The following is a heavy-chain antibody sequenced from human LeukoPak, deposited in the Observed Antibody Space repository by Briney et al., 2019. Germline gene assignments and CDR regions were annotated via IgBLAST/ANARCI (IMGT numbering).Heavy chain of an antibody. CDR3: AREDPLYASGADTFDY. J-gene: IGHJ4*02. CDR2: INPNSGGT. Sequence: GASVKVSCTASGYTFIGYYMHWVRRDPGQGLEWMGWINPNSGGTNSAQKFQGRVTMTRDKSISTAYMELSRLRSDDTAVYYCAREDPLYASGADTFDYWGQGTLVTVSS. CDR1: GYTFIGYY. D-gene: IGHD3-10*01. V-gene: IGHV1-2*02.